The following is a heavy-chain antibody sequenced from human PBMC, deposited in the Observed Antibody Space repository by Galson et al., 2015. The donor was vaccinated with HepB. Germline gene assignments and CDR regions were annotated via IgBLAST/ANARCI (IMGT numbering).Heavy chain of an antibody. V-gene: IGHV5-10-1*01. J-gene: IGHJ6*02. CDR2: IDPSDFYT. D-gene: IGHD3-22*01. CDR3: ARQSKIVVPASDQHGMDV. Sequence: QSGAEVKKPGESLRISCKGSGYSFTTYWINWVRQMPGKVLEWMGRIDPSDFYTDYSPSFQGHVTISADKSVNTAFLYWSSLKASDTAIYYCARQSKIVVPASDQHGMDVWGQGTT. CDR1: GYSFTTYW.